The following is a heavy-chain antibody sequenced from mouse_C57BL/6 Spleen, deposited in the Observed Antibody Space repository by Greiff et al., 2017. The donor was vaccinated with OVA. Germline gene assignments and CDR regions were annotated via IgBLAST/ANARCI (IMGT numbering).Heavy chain of an antibody. V-gene: IGHV1-15*01. D-gene: IGHD1-1*01. Sequence: QVQLKESGAELVRPGASVTLSCKASGYTFTDYEMHWVKQTPVHGLEWIGAIDPETGGTAYNQKFKGKAILTAAKSSSTAYMELRSLRAEDSAVYYCTRRDDYGSSYRYFDVWGKGTTVTVSS. J-gene: IGHJ1*03. CDR2: IDPETGGT. CDR3: TRRDDYGSSYRYFDV. CDR1: GYTFTDYE.